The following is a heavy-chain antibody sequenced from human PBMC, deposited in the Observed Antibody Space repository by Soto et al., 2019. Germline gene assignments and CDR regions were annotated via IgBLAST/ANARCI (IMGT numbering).Heavy chain of an antibody. D-gene: IGHD1-1*01. J-gene: IGHJ4*02. CDR2: IYYSGST. Sequence: QVQLQESGPGLVKPSQTLSLTCTVSGGSISSGGYYWSWIRQHPGKGLEWIGYIYYSGSTSYNPSPTRRGTTSVDTSKNQFSLTLSSVTAADTAVYYCARWPQLEPRFDYWGQGTLVTVSS. CDR3: ARWPQLEPRFDY. V-gene: IGHV4-31*03. CDR1: GGSISSGGYY.